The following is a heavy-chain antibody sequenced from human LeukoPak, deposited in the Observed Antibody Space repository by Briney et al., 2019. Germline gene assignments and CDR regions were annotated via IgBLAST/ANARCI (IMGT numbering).Heavy chain of an antibody. V-gene: IGHV3-23*01. CDR1: AFSFSSYA. CDR3: AKEGMQQLVHAFDY. Sequence: GRSLRLSCAASAFSFSSYAMSCVSQAPGEGLEWVSAISGSGGSTYYADSVKGRFTISRYNSKNTLYLQMNSLRAEDTAVYYCAKEGMQQLVHAFDYWGQGTLVTVSS. D-gene: IGHD6-13*01. CDR2: ISGSGGST. J-gene: IGHJ4*02.